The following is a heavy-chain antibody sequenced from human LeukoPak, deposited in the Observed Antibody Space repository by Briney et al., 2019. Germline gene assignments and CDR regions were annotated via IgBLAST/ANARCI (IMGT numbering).Heavy chain of an antibody. CDR3: ARTGDSSGWNYYYYYMDV. Sequence: GGTLRLSCAASGFTFSNYAMNWVRQAPGKGLEWVSVISGSGNNRYYADSVKGRFTISRDNSKNTLYLQMNSLRAEDTAVYYCARTGDSSGWNYYYYYMDVWGKGTTVTVSS. CDR2: ISGSGNNR. CDR1: GFTFSNYA. V-gene: IGHV3-23*01. D-gene: IGHD6-19*01. J-gene: IGHJ6*03.